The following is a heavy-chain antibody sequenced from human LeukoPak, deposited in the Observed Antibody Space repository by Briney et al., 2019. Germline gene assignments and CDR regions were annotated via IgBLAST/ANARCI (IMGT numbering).Heavy chain of an antibody. CDR2: IKEDGSEK. CDR3: AKHYCTSITYYWCYMDV. J-gene: IGHJ6*03. CDR1: GFTFSRNW. Sequence: PGGSLRLSCAASGFTFSRNWMSWVRQAPGKGLEWVANIKEDGSEKYYVDSVKGRLTISRDNAKNSLYLQMNSPRAEDTAVYSCAKHYCTSITYYWCYMDVWGKGTTVTVSS. V-gene: IGHV3-7*03. D-gene: IGHD2-2*01.